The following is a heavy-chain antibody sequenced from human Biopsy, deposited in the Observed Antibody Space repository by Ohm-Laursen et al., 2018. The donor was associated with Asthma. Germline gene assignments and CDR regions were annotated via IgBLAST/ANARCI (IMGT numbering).Heavy chain of an antibody. J-gene: IGHJ3*02. D-gene: IGHD3-3*01. CDR1: GFTFSSYD. CDR2: MSFDGRQT. CDR3: AKERYYDFWSGYTI. Sequence: SLRLSCAASGFTFSSYDMHWVRQAPGKGLEWVAVMSFDGRQTYYADSVKGRFTISRDNSKNTLYLQMNSLRAEDTAVYYCAKERYYDFWSGYTIWGQGTMVTVSS. V-gene: IGHV3-30*18.